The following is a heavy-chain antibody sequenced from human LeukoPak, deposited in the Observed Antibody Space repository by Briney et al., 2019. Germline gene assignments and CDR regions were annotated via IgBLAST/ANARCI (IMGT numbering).Heavy chain of an antibody. CDR3: TNSDDYGDY. CDR1: GFSFSNGW. Sequence: GGSLRLSCAASGFSFSNGWMTWVRQAPGKGLEWVAAIAFDDTDRYYIDSVKGRFTISRDDSKNTLYLHMTSLRAEDTAVYYCTNSDDYGDYWGQGTLVTVSS. V-gene: IGHV3-30*18. J-gene: IGHJ4*02. CDR2: IAFDDTDR.